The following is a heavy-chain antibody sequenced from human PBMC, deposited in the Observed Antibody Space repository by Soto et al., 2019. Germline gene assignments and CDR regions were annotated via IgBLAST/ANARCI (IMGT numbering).Heavy chain of an antibody. CDR1: GFIFSRFD. CDR2: IGVAGDT. D-gene: IGHD3-10*01. Sequence: PGGSLRLSCAASGFIFSRFDMHWVRQTTGKGLEWVSRIGVAGDTNYSGSVKGRFTISRENAKNSFSLQMNNLRAGDTAVYYCVRGLPGGFDPWGQGTLVTVSS. CDR3: VRGLPGGFDP. V-gene: IGHV3-13*01. J-gene: IGHJ5*02.